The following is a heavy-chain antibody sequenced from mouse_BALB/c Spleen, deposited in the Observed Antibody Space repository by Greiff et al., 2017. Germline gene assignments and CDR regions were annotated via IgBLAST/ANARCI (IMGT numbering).Heavy chain of an antibody. Sequence: DVHLVESGGGLVQPGGSLKLSCAASGFTFSSYGMSWVRQTPDKRLELVATINSNGGSTYYPDSVKGRFTISRDNAKNTLYLQMSSLKSEDTAMYYCARGYRYDVGAMDYWGQGTSVTVSS. V-gene: IGHV5-6-3*01. J-gene: IGHJ4*01. CDR2: INSNGGST. D-gene: IGHD2-14*01. CDR3: ARGYRYDVGAMDY. CDR1: GFTFSSYG.